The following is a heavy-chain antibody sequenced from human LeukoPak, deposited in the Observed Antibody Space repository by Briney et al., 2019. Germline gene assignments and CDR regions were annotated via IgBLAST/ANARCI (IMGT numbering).Heavy chain of an antibody. J-gene: IGHJ4*02. V-gene: IGHV4-34*01. CDR3: ARGRSWYGDSYFDY. CDR1: GGSFSGYY. D-gene: IGHD4-17*01. Sequence: SETLSLTCAVYGGSFSGYYWSWIRQPPGKGLEWIGEINHSGSTNYNPSLKSRVTISVGTSKNQFSLKLSSVTAADTAVYYCARGRSWYGDSYFDYWGQGTLVTVSS. CDR2: INHSGST.